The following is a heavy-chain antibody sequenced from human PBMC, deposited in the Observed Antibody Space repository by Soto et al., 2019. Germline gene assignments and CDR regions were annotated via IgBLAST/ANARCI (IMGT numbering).Heavy chain of an antibody. V-gene: IGHV1-69*02. CDR2: IIPLLGLP. D-gene: IGHD3-9*01. CDR1: RGTFSTYS. CDR3: ARVNYDILTGYYANLDYYGMDV. J-gene: IGHJ6*02. Sequence: QVQLVQSGAEVKKPGSSVRVSCKASRGTFSTYSINWVRQAPGQGLEWMGRIIPLLGLPNYAQKFQGRVTITADKSTSTAYMDLSSLSSEDTAVYYCARVNYDILTGYYANLDYYGMDVWGQGTTVTVSS.